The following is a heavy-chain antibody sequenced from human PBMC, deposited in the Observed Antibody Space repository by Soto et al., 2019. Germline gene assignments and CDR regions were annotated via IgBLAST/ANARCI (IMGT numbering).Heavy chain of an antibody. CDR1: GYTFTSYG. CDR3: ARGHYDILTPHIYGMDV. V-gene: IGHV1-18*01. D-gene: IGHD3-9*01. CDR2: ISAYNGNT. J-gene: IGHJ6*02. Sequence: QVQLVQSGAEVKKPGASVKVSCKASGYTFTSYGISWVRQATGQGLEWMGWISAYNGNTNYAQKLQGRVTMTTDTSTSTAYMERRSLRSDDTAVYYCARGHYDILTPHIYGMDVWGQGTTVTVSS.